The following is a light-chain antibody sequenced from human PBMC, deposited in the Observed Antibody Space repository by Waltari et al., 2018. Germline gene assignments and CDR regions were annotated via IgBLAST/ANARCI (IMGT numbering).Light chain of an antibody. CDR2: DVS. CDR1: SSDVGAYDY. V-gene: IGLV2-14*01. CDR3: LSHTRSGSWV. J-gene: IGLJ3*02. Sequence: QSALTQPASVSGSPGQSIAISCTGTSSDVGAYDYVSWYQQHAGKGPRLMIYDVSKRPAGVSYRFAGAKSGNTASLTISGLQAEDEAHYDCLSHTRSGSWVFGGGTKVTVL.